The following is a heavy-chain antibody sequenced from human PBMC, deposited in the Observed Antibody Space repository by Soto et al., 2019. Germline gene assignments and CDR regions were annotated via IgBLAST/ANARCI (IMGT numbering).Heavy chain of an antibody. J-gene: IGHJ5*02. CDR3: ARNRSSWRLDP. V-gene: IGHV4-30-4*01. CDR2: IYYSGST. D-gene: IGHD6-13*01. CDR1: GGSTSSGDYY. Sequence: PSETLSFTCTVSGGSTSSGDYYWSWIRQPPGKGLEWNGFIYYSGSTYYNPSLKSRVTISVVTSKNKLSLKLSSVTAADTAVYYCARNRSSWRLDPWGQGTLVTVSS.